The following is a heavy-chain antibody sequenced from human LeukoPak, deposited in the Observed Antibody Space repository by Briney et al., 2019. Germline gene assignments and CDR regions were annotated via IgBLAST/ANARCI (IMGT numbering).Heavy chain of an antibody. CDR2: IIPIFGTA. D-gene: IGHD2-21*02. J-gene: IGHJ5*02. CDR1: GDTFNSYA. Sequence: SVKVSCKASGDTFNSYAISWVRQAPGQGLEWMGGIIPIFGTANYAQKFQGRVTITADESTSTAYMELSSLRSEDTAMYYCARAYCGGDCYSGSSPDWFDPWGQGTLVTVSS. CDR3: ARAYCGGDCYSGSSPDWFDP. V-gene: IGHV1-69*01.